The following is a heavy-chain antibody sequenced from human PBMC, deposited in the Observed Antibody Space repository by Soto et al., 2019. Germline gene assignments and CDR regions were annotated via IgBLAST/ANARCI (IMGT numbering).Heavy chain of an antibody. Sequence: PGGSLRLSCAASGFTVSSNYMSWVRQAPGKGLEWVSVIYSGGSTYYADSVKGRFTISRDNSKNTLYLQMNSLRAEDTAVYYCARERAVAEYLDYWGQGTLVTVSS. D-gene: IGHD6-19*01. CDR3: ARERAVAEYLDY. V-gene: IGHV3-66*01. CDR1: GFTVSSNY. J-gene: IGHJ4*02. CDR2: IYSGGST.